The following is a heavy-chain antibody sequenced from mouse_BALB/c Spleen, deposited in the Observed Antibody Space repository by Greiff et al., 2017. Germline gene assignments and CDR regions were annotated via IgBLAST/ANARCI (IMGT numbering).Heavy chain of an antibody. CDR1: GYSITSDYA. CDR3: ARSIYDGYYAWFAY. CDR2: ISYSGST. J-gene: IGHJ3*01. V-gene: IGHV3-2*02. Sequence: EVKLQESGPGLVKPSQSLSLTCTVTGYSITSDYAWNWIRQFPGNKLEWMGYISYSGSTSYNPSLKSRISITRDTSKNQFFLQLNSVTTEDTATYYCARSIYDGYYAWFAYWGQGTLVTVSA. D-gene: IGHD2-3*01.